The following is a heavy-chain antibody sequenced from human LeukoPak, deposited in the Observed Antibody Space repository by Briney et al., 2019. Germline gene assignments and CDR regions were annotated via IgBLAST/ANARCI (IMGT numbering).Heavy chain of an antibody. Sequence: GGSLRLSCAASGLTFSSYAMHWVRQAPGKGLEYVSAISSNGGSTYYANSVKGRFTISRDNPKNTLYLQMGSLRAEDMAVYYCARQKTYYYGSGSAGAFDIWGQGTMVTVSS. CDR2: ISSNGGST. J-gene: IGHJ3*02. CDR1: GLTFSSYA. CDR3: ARQKTYYYGSGSAGAFDI. D-gene: IGHD3-10*01. V-gene: IGHV3-64*01.